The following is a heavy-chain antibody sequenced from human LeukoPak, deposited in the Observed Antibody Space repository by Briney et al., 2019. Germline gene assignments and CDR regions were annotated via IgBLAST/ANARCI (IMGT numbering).Heavy chain of an antibody. D-gene: IGHD3-3*01. CDR1: GYTFTSYD. CDR2: MNPNSGNT. Sequence: ASVKVSCKASGYTFTSYDINWVRQATGQGLGWMGWMNPNSGNTGYAQKFQGRVTMTRNTSISTAYMELSSLRSEDTAVYYCARGLSYRAYYDFWSGAGGMDVWGQGTTVTVSS. V-gene: IGHV1-8*01. CDR3: ARGLSYRAYYDFWSGAGGMDV. J-gene: IGHJ6*02.